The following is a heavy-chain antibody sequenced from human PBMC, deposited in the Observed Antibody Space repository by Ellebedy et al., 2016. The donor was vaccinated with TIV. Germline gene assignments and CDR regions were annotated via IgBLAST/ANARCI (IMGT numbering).Heavy chain of an antibody. CDR2: IWLDGSKE. Sequence: PGGSLRLSCAASGFTFSRSGMHWVRQAPGKGLEWVAIIWLDGSKEYYADSVKGRFTISRDNSKNTLYMQMNSLRAEDTAVYYCARDKNTGYIDCWGQGALVTVSS. V-gene: IGHV3-33*01. CDR1: GFTFSRSG. CDR3: ARDKNTGYIDC. J-gene: IGHJ4*02. D-gene: IGHD2-8*02.